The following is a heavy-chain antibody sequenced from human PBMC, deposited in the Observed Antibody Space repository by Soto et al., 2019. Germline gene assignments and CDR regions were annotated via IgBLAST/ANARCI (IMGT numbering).Heavy chain of an antibody. CDR2: ISGKNGNT. CDR1: GYTFISHG. Sequence: QVQLVQSGVEVKKPGASVKVSCKASGYTFISHGISWVRQAPGQGLEWMGWISGKNGNTNYAQTLQGRVTLTTHTSTSTAYMELRSLRSDDTAVYYWARVSSSIVVVPDYGMDVWGQGTPVTVAS. D-gene: IGHD2-15*01. J-gene: IGHJ6*02. CDR3: ARVSSSIVVVPDYGMDV. V-gene: IGHV1-18*04.